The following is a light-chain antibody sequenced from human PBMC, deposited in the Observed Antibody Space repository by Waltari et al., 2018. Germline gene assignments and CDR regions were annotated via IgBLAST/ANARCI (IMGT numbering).Light chain of an antibody. J-gene: IGKJ2*01. V-gene: IGKV3D-15*01. CDR2: GAS. Sequence: EIVMTQSPATLSVSPGESATLSCWASQTISSNLAWYQLKPGQAPKLLIFGASIRATGTPGRFSGSGSGTEFTLTISSLQSEDFAVYYCHQYKTRPYTFGQGTKLEIK. CDR1: QTISSN. CDR3: HQYKTRPYT.